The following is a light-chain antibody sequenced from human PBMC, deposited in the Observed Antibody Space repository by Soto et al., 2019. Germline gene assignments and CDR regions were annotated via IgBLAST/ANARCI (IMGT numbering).Light chain of an antibody. CDR3: HHFGSIPET. CDR1: QSVASSY. J-gene: IGKJ1*01. V-gene: IGKV3-20*01. Sequence: EVVLTQSPGTLSLSPGERVTLSCRASQSVASSYLAWYQQKPGRAPRLLFYSASSRATGIPARFSGSGSGTDFTLTISSLEPEDFAVYYCHHFGSIPETFGQGTNVE. CDR2: SAS.